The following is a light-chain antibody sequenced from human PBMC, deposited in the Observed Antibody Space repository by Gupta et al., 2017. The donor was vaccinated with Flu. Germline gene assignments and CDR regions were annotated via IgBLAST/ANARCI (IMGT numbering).Light chain of an antibody. CDR2: AAS. Sequence: SHLSASVGDRGMITCRASHSIRSYFAWYQQKPVKAPKVLIYAASSLQSGVSSRFSGSGCGTDFTLTISSRQPEDFAASFCRLSYSSSPQTFGRGTRLEIK. V-gene: IGKV1-39*01. CDR1: HSIRSY. CDR3: RLSYSSSPQT. J-gene: IGKJ4*01.